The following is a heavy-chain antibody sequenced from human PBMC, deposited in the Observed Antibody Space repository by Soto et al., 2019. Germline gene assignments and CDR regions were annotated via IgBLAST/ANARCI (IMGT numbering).Heavy chain of an antibody. D-gene: IGHD6-19*01. CDR1: GFTFSSYG. J-gene: IGHJ4*02. Sequence: PGGSLRLSCAASGFTFSSYGMHWVRQAPGKGLEWVTFISNDGRNEYYADSVKGRFTISRDNSKNTLYLQVNSLRLDDTAVFYCARERGSGRLDYWGRGTLVTVSS. V-gene: IGHV3-33*01. CDR2: ISNDGRNE. CDR3: ARERGSGRLDY.